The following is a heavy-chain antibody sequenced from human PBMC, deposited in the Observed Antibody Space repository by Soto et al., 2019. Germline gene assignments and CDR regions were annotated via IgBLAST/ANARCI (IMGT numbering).Heavy chain of an antibody. V-gene: IGHV1-3*01. CDR1: GYTFTSYA. D-gene: IGHD6-13*01. CDR2: INAGNGNT. CDR3: ARDLRQQLVMGNWFDP. Sequence: ASVKVSCKASGYTFTSYAMHWVRQAPGQRLEWMGWINAGNGNTKYSQKFQGRVTITRDTSASTAYMELSSLRSEDTAVYYCARDLRQQLVMGNWFDPWGQGTLVTVSS. J-gene: IGHJ5*02.